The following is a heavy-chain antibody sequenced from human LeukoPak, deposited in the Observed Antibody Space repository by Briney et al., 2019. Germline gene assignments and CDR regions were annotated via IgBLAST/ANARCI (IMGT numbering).Heavy chain of an antibody. V-gene: IGHV4-59*01. CDR3: ARDGYSGYGPNIYFDY. CDR2: IYYSGTT. D-gene: IGHD5-12*01. J-gene: IGHJ4*02. CDR1: GGSISPFY. Sequence: PSETLSLTCTVSGGSISPFYWNWIRQPPGKGLQWIGYIYYSGTTNYNPSLKSRVTISIDTSKNQFSLELSSVTAADTAVYYCARDGYSGYGPNIYFDYWGQGTLVTVSS.